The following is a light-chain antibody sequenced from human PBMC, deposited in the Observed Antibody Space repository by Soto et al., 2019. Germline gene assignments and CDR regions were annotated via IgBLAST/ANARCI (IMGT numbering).Light chain of an antibody. CDR1: SSDVGGYNY. Sequence: QSALTQPASVSGSPGQSITISCTGTSSDVGGYNYVSWYQQHPGKAPKLTIHEVINRPSGVSTRFSGSKSGNTASLTISGLQAEDEADYYCSSYTSSSTLVFGTGTKLTVL. J-gene: IGLJ1*01. CDR3: SSYTSSSTLV. V-gene: IGLV2-14*01. CDR2: EVI.